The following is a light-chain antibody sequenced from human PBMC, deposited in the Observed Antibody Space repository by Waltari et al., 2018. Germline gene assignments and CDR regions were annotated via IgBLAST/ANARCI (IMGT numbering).Light chain of an antibody. CDR1: SSDVGGYNY. V-gene: IGLV2-14*01. CDR2: EVS. J-gene: IGLJ3*02. Sequence: QSALTQPASVSGSPGQSITISCTGTSSDVGGYNYVSWYQHHPGEAPKHMISEVSNRPSGVSDRFSGSKSGNTASLTISGLQAEDEADYYCSSYTSSSTWVFGGGTKVTVL. CDR3: SSYTSSSTWV.